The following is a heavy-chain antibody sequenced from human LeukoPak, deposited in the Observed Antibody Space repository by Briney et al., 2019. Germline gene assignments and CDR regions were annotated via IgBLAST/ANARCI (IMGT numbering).Heavy chain of an antibody. CDR1: GGSVRSDSYY. V-gene: IGHV4-61*01. D-gene: IGHD3-22*01. CDR2: VYYSGST. Sequence: SETLSLTCPVSGGSVRSDSYYWSWIRQPPGKGLEWIGYVYYSGSTNYNPSLKSRVTISVDTSKNQFSLKLRSVTAADTAVYYCVREAATDYYDSSGYYRQTEVFDAWGQGTMVTVS. CDR3: VREAATDYYDSSGYYRQTEVFDA. J-gene: IGHJ3*01.